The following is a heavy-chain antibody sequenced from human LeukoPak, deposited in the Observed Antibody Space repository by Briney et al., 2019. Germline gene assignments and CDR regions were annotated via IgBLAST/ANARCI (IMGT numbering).Heavy chain of an antibody. J-gene: IGHJ4*02. CDR2: IYYSGST. CDR1: GGSISSSSYY. D-gene: IGHD4-17*01. V-gene: IGHV4-39*01. Sequence: SETLSLTCTVSGGSISSSSYYWGWIRPPPGKGLERIGSIYYSGSTYYNPSLTSRVTISVDTSKNQFSLKLSSVTAADTAVYYCARRLYGDYEDLFDYWGQGTLVTVSS. CDR3: ARRLYGDYEDLFDY.